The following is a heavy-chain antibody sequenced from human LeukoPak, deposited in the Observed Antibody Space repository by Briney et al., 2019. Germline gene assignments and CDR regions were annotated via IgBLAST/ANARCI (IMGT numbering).Heavy chain of an antibody. V-gene: IGHV3-49*04. CDR1: GFTFSSYW. D-gene: IGHD2-21*02. Sequence: GGSLRLSCAASGFTFSSYWMSWVRQAPGKGLEWVGFIRSKAYGGTTEYAASVKGRFTISRDDSKSIAYLQMNSLKTEDTAVYYCTSSDTGGDCENDYYYYGMDVWGKGTTVTVSS. CDR3: TSSDTGGDCENDYYYYGMDV. J-gene: IGHJ6*04. CDR2: IRSKAYGGTT.